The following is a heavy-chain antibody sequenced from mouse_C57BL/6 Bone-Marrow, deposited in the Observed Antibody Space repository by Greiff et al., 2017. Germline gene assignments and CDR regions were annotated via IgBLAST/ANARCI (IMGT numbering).Heavy chain of an antibody. V-gene: IGHV1-74*01. CDR1: GYTFTSYW. D-gene: IGHD2-10*02. J-gene: IGHJ3*01. Sequence: QVQLQQPGAELVKPGASVKVSCKASGYTFTSYWMHWVKQRPGQGLEWIGRIDPSDSDTNYNQKFKGKATLTVDKSSSTAYMQLSSLTSEDTAVYYCAIVWYLSFAYWGQGTLVTVSA. CDR3: AIVWYLSFAY. CDR2: IDPSDSDT.